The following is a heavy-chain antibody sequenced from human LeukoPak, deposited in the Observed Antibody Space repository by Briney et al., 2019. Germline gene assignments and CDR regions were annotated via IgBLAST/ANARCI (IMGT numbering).Heavy chain of an antibody. CDR3: ARVSQIVVVPAADGDY. CDR2: IKQDGSEK. CDR1: GFTFSSYW. Sequence: GGSLRLSCAASGFTFSSYWMSWVRQAPGKGLEWVANIKQDGSEKYYVDSVKGRFTISRDNAKNSLYLQMNSLRAEDTAVYYCARVSQIVVVPAADGDYWGQGTLVTVSS. D-gene: IGHD2-2*01. V-gene: IGHV3-7*01. J-gene: IGHJ4*02.